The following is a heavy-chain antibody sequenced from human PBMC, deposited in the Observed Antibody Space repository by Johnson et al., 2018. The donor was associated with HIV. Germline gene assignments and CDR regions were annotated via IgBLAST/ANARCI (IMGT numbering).Heavy chain of an antibody. V-gene: IGHV3-74*01. CDR1: GFTFSSYW. CDR3: ARDTIRELQLPDGFDV. D-gene: IGHD1-7*01. Sequence: VQLVESGGGLVQPGGSLRLSCAASGFTFSSYWMHWVRQAPGKGLVWVSRINSDGSSTSYADSVKGRFTISRDNAKNTLYLQMNSLRAEDTAVYYCARDTIRELQLPDGFDVWGQGTMVTVSS. CDR2: INSDGSST. J-gene: IGHJ3*01.